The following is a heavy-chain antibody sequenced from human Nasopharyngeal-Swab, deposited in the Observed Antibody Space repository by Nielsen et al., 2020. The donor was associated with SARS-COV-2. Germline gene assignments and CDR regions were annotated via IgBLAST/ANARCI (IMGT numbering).Heavy chain of an antibody. J-gene: IGHJ4*02. CDR2: IYHSGST. D-gene: IGHD6-13*01. V-gene: IGHV4-4*02. CDR3: ARTPPDIAAAGYFDY. CDR1: RGSISSNNW. Sequence: SETPSLTCGVSRGSISSNNWWSWVRQPPGKGLEWIGEIYHSGSTNYNPSLKSRVTISVDKSRNQFSLKLTSVTAADTAVYDWARTPPDIAAAGYFDYWGQGTLVTVSS.